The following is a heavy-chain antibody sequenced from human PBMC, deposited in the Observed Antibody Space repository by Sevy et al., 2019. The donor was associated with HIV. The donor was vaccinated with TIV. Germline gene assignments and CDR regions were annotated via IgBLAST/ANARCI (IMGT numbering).Heavy chain of an antibody. J-gene: IGHJ6*03. CDR3: ARVPRGQLWYSGSLGGYYYHMDV. D-gene: IGHD3-16*01. Sequence: SETLSLSCSVSGGSVSSGTYYWSWIRQPPGKGLEWIGHIYKTGSTNYKLSLQSRVTISVDTSTNQFSLRLRSVKAADTAVYYCARVPRGQLWYSGSLGGYYYHMDVWGKGTTVTVSS. CDR2: IYKTGST. CDR1: GGSVSSGTYY. V-gene: IGHV4-61*01.